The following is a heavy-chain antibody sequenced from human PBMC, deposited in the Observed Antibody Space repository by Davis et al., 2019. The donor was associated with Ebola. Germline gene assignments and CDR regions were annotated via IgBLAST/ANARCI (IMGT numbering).Heavy chain of an antibody. Sequence: GESLKISCAASGFTFSSYGMHWVRQAPGKGLEWVAVISYDGSNKYYADSVKGRFTISRDNAKKSLYLQMNSLRAEDTAVYYCARGPRNYYAMDVWGQGTTVTVSS. CDR3: ARGPRNYYAMDV. CDR1: GFTFSSYG. J-gene: IGHJ6*02. CDR2: ISYDGSNK. V-gene: IGHV3-30*03.